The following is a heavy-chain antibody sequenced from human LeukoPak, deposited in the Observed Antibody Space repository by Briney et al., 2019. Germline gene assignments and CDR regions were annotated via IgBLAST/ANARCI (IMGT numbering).Heavy chain of an antibody. Sequence: PGGSLRLSCAASGFTFGDYGMHWVRQAPGKGLEWVSSISWDSGSIGHADSVKGRFTISRDNAKNSLYLQMNSLRPEDTALYYCAKVGLFFYYFDYWGHGTLVTVSS. D-gene: IGHD3-16*01. CDR1: GFTFGDYG. V-gene: IGHV3-9*01. J-gene: IGHJ4*01. CDR3: AKVGLFFYYFDY. CDR2: ISWDSGSI.